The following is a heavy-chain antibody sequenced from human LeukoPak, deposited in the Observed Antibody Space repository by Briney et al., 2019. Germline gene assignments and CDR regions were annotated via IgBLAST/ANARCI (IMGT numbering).Heavy chain of an antibody. D-gene: IGHD6-19*01. V-gene: IGHV4-61*01. CDR2: IYYSGST. CDR3: ARNIAVAGMGFGY. CDR1: GGSVSSGSYY. Sequence: SETLSLTCTVSGGSVSSGSYYWSWIRQPPGKGLEWIGYIYYSGSTNYNPSLKSRVTISVDTSKNQFSLKLSSVTAADTAVYYCARNIAVAGMGFGYWGQGTLVTVSS. J-gene: IGHJ4*02.